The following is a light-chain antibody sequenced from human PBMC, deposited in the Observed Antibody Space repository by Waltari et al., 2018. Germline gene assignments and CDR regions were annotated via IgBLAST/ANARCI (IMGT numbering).Light chain of an antibody. CDR1: QSITNW. CDR3: QHYNSFSRT. CDR2: KAS. Sequence: DFQMTQSPSTLSAFVGDRVTIGGGGGQSITNWLAWYQQRPGKAPKLLVYKASNLKSNVPSRFSGSGSGTEFTLTITSLQPDDVATYYCQHYNSFSRTFGQGTKVQIK. V-gene: IGKV1-5*03. J-gene: IGKJ1*01.